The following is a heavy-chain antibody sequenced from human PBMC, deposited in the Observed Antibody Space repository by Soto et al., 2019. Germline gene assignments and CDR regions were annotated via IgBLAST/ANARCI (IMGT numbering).Heavy chain of an antibody. CDR3: ARLLGYCSGGSCSSAEYFQH. J-gene: IGHJ1*01. CDR1: GYSFTSYW. CDR2: IYPGDSDT. V-gene: IGHV5-51*01. D-gene: IGHD2-15*01. Sequence: GESLKISCKGSGYSFTSYWIGWVRQMPGKGPEWMGIIYPGDSDTRYSPSFQGQVTISADKSISTAYLQWSSLKASDTAMYYCARLLGYCSGGSCSSAEYFQHWGQGTLVTVSS.